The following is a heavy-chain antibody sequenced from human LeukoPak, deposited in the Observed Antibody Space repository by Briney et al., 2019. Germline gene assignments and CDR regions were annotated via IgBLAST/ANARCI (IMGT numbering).Heavy chain of an antibody. J-gene: IGHJ6*03. V-gene: IGHV3-21*01. D-gene: IGHD6-19*01. CDR3: AKDKKAVAGKASADMDV. CDR1: GFTFSSYS. Sequence: PGGSLRLSCAASGFTFSSYSMNWVRQAPGKGLEWVSSISSSSSYIYYADSVKGRFTISRDNAKNSLYLQMNSLRAEDTAVYYCAKDKKAVAGKASADMDVLGKGTTVTVSS. CDR2: ISSSSSYI.